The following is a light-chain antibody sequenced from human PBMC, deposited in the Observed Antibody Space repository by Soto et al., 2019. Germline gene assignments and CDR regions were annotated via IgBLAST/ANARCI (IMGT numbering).Light chain of an antibody. J-gene: IGLJ2*01. CDR3: CSYAGSMV. V-gene: IGLV2-23*01. CDR1: SSDVGSYNL. CDR2: EGS. Sequence: QSALTQPASESGSPGQSITISSTGTSSDVGSYNLVSWYQQHPGKAPKLMIYEGSKRPSGVSNRFSGSKSGNTASLTISWLQAEDEADYYCCSYAGSMVFGGGTKVTVL.